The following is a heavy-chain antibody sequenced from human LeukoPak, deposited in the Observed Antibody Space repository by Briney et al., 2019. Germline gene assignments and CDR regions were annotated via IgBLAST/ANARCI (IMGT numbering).Heavy chain of an antibody. CDR2: IYSGGST. Sequence: PGGSLRLSCAASGFTVSSNYMSWVRQAPGKGLEWVSVIYSGGSTYYADSVKGRFTISRDNPKNTLYLQMNSLRAEDTAVYYCARGGLVPAAYYYYYGMDVWGQGTTVTVSS. D-gene: IGHD2-2*01. J-gene: IGHJ6*02. V-gene: IGHV3-66*02. CDR1: GFTVSSNY. CDR3: ARGGLVPAAYYYYYGMDV.